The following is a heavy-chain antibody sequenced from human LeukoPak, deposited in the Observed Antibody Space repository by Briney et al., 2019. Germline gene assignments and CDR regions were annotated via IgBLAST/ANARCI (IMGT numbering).Heavy chain of an antibody. J-gene: IGHJ4*02. D-gene: IGHD2-15*01. CDR2: ISYDGSNK. CDR3: ARARVYCSGGSCYSTFFDY. V-gene: IGHV3-30-3*01. CDR1: GXTFSSYA. Sequence: GRSLRLSCAASGXTFSSYAMHWVRQAPGKGLEWVAVISYDGSNKYYADSVKGRFTISRDNSKNTLYLQMNSLRAEDTAVYYCARARVYCSGGSCYSTFFDYWGQGTLVTVSS.